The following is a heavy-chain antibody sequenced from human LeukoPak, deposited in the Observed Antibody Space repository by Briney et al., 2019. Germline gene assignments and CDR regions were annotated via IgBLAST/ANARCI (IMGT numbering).Heavy chain of an antibody. CDR2: ISGSGGST. J-gene: IGHJ4*02. CDR1: GFTFSSYG. D-gene: IGHD6-13*01. Sequence: PGGSLRLSCAASGFTFSSYGMSWVRQAPGKGLEWVSAISGSGGSTYYADSVKGRFTISRDNSKNTLYLQMNSLRAEDTAVYYCSKNVWQQLSSGFDYWGQGTLVTVSS. CDR3: SKNVWQQLSSGFDY. V-gene: IGHV3-23*01.